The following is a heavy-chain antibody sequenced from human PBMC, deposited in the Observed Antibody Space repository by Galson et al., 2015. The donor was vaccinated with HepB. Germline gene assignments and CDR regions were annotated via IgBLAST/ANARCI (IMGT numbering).Heavy chain of an antibody. J-gene: IGHJ4*02. CDR1: GDSISSSSHY. CDR3: ARVKDSDFWSGLYY. D-gene: IGHD3-3*01. CDR2: IYYSGST. V-gene: IGHV4-39*07. Sequence: LSLTCTVTGDSISSSSHYWGSFWGYWGWIRQPPGKGLEWIGSIYYSGSTYYNPSLKSRVTISVDTSKNLFSLELNSVTAADTAVYYCARVKDSDFWSGLYYWGQGTLVTVSS.